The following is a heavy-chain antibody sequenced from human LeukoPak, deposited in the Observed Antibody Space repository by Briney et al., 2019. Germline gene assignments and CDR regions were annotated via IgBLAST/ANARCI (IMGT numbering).Heavy chain of an antibody. CDR3: ARAFTTPSLTGYYNFDY. D-gene: IGHD3-9*01. V-gene: IGHV1-18*01. CDR1: GYTFSKYG. J-gene: IGHJ4*02. CDR2: ITPYSANT. Sequence: ASVKVSCKASGYTFSKYGIIWVRQATGQGLEWMGWITPYSANTTYAQKFQGRVTMTTDTSTNTAYMELRSLRSDDTAVYFCARAFTTPSLTGYYNFDYWGQGTLVTVSS.